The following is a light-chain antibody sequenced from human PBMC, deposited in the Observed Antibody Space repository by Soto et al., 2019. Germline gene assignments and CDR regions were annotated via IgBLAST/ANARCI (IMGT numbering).Light chain of an antibody. CDR1: SSDVGGYNY. CDR2: DVS. V-gene: IGLV2-11*01. Sequence: QSALTQPRSVSGSPGQSVTISCTGTSSDVGGYNYVSWYQQHPGKAPKLMSYDVSKRPSGVPDRFSGSKSGNTASLPISGLQAEDWADYYCCSYAGSYTWVFGGGTKLTVL. CDR3: CSYAGSYTWV. J-gene: IGLJ3*02.